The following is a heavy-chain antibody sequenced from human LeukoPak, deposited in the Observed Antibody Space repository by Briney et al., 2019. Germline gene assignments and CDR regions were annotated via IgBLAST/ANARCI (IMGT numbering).Heavy chain of an antibody. V-gene: IGHV3-49*04. CDR3: TRDIDADYVDY. Sequence: GGSLRLSCTTSGFTFGDYAMSWVRQAPGKGLEWVGFIRSKPYGGTTEYAPSVKGRFTISRDDSKDIAYLQMNSLKTEDTAVYYCTRDIDADYVDYWGQGDLVTVSS. J-gene: IGHJ4*02. CDR2: IRSKPYGGTT. CDR1: GFTFGDYA. D-gene: IGHD2-15*01.